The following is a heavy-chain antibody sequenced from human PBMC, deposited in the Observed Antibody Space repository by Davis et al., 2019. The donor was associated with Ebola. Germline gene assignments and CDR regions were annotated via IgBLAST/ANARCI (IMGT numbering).Heavy chain of an antibody. Sequence: ASVKVSCKASGYTFTSYGINWVRQAPGQGPEWMGWTSTYNGNTKYVEKLQGRVTMTTDTSTSTAYMELRSLRSDDTAVYYCARETPVYRYGLDVWGQGTMVTVSS. CDR2: TSTYNGNT. D-gene: IGHD2-2*02. V-gene: IGHV1-18*04. CDR3: ARETPVYRYGLDV. J-gene: IGHJ3*01. CDR1: GYTFTSYG.